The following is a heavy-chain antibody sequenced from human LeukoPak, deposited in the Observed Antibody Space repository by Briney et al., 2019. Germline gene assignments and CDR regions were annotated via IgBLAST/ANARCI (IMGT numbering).Heavy chain of an antibody. V-gene: IGHV3-48*03. CDR1: GFPFSSYE. CDR2: ISSSSNTI. Sequence: QPGGSLRLSCAASGFPFSSYEMNWVRQAPGKGLEWVSYISSSSNTIYYANAVKGRFTISRDNAKNSVYLQMNSLRAEDTAVYYCASGSAVAGLGYWGQGTLVTVSS. CDR3: ASGSAVAGLGY. J-gene: IGHJ4*02. D-gene: IGHD6-19*01.